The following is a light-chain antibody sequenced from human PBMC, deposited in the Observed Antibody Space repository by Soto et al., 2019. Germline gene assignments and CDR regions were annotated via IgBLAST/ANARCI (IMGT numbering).Light chain of an antibody. Sequence: DIQMTQSPSTLSASVGDRVTITCRASQSISNWLDWYQQKPGKAPKFLIYQASSLESGVPSRFSGSGSGTEFTLTISSLQTDDFETYYCQQCDSYPLTFGGGTKVEIK. CDR1: QSISNW. CDR3: QQCDSYPLT. V-gene: IGKV1-5*03. CDR2: QAS. J-gene: IGKJ4*01.